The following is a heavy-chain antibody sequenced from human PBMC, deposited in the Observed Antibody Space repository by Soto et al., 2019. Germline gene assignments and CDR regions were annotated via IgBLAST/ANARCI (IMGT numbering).Heavy chain of an antibody. CDR1: GFTFSSYG. V-gene: IGHV3-33*01. CDR2: IWYDGSNK. Sequence: QVQLVESGGGVVQPGRSLRLSCAASGFTFSSYGMHWVRQAPGTGLEWVAVIWYDGSNKYYADSVKGRFTISRDNSKNPLYLQMNSLRAEDTAVYYCARVRSGYDSYHYYYYYMDVWGTGTTVTVSS. J-gene: IGHJ6*03. D-gene: IGHD5-12*01. CDR3: ARVRSGYDSYHYYYYYMDV.